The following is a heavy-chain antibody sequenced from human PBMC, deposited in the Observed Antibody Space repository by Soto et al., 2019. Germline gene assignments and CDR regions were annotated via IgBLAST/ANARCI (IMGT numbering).Heavy chain of an antibody. CDR1: GFTFSSDS. J-gene: IGHJ5*02. CDR3: ARDRRSYDFWSGYYQNVNWFDP. Sequence: VGSLRLSCAASGFTFSSDSMNWFRQAPGNGLEWVSCISSSSSYIYYADSVKGRFTISRDNAKNSLYLQMNSLRAEDTAVYYCARDRRSYDFWSGYYQNVNWFDPWGQGTLVTVSS. D-gene: IGHD3-3*01. V-gene: IGHV3-21*01. CDR2: ISSSSSYI.